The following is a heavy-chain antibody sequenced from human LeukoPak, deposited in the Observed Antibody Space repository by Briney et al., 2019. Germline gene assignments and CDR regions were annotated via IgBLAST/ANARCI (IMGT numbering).Heavy chain of an antibody. J-gene: IGHJ4*02. V-gene: IGHV3-53*01. D-gene: IGHD1-1*01. CDR3: ARDPPAIGGTGY. CDR2: IYSGGST. Sequence: GGSLRLSCAASGFTVSTNYMSWVRQAPGKGLEWVSVIYSGGSTNYADSVKGRFTISRDNSKNTLYLQMNSLRAEDTAVYYCARDPPAIGGTGYWGQETLVTVSS. CDR1: GFTVSTNY.